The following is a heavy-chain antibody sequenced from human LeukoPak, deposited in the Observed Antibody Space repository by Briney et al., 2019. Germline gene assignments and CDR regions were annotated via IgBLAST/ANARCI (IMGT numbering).Heavy chain of an antibody. CDR2: ISSSGSTM. D-gene: IGHD3-22*01. CDR1: GFTFRSYE. J-gene: IGHJ4*02. CDR3: ATYYDSAGFDFDY. Sequence: GGSLRLSCAASGFTFRSYEMNWVRQAPGKGLEWVSYISSSGSTMYYADSVKGRFTISRDNAKSSLYLQMNSLRAEDTAVYYCATYYDSAGFDFDYWGQGTLVTVSS. V-gene: IGHV3-48*03.